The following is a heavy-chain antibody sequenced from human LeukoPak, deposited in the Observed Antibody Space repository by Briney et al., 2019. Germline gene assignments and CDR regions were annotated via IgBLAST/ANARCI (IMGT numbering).Heavy chain of an antibody. CDR2: FFSGGGT. CDR3: ARARGYSYGCDY. Sequence: PGGSLSLSCAASGFIVSSNYRSWVRQAPGRGLGGVSVFFSGGGTYYADSVKGRFTISRDNSKNTLHLQINSLRVEDTAVYYCARARGYSYGCDYWGQGTLVTVSS. D-gene: IGHD5-18*01. J-gene: IGHJ4*02. CDR1: GFIVSSNY. V-gene: IGHV3-53*01.